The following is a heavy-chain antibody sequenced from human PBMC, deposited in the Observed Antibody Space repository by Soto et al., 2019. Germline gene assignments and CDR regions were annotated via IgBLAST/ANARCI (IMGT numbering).Heavy chain of an antibody. CDR3: ARALYSSSSYNWFDP. CDR1: GYTLTSYG. CDR2: ISAYNGNT. D-gene: IGHD6-6*01. Sequence: ASVKVSCKASGYTLTSYGISWVRQAPVQGLEWMGWISAYNGNTNYAQKLQGRVTMTTDTSTSTAYMELRSLRSDDTAVYYCARALYSSSSYNWFDPWGQGTLVTVSS. V-gene: IGHV1-18*01. J-gene: IGHJ5*02.